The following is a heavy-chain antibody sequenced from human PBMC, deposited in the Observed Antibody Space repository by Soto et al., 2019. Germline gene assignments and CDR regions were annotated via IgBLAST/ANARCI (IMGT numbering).Heavy chain of an antibody. CDR2: IYYSGST. V-gene: IGHV4-39*01. J-gene: IGHJ1*01. D-gene: IGHD1-26*01. CDR3: ASLRSGSYYTPEYFQH. CDR1: GGSISSSSYY. Sequence: QLQLQESGPGLVKPSETLSLTCTVSGGSISSSSYYWGWIRQPPGKGLEWIGSIYYSGSTYYNPSLKSRLTISVDTSQNQFSLKLSSVTAADTAVYYCASLRSGSYYTPEYFQHWGQGTLVTVSS.